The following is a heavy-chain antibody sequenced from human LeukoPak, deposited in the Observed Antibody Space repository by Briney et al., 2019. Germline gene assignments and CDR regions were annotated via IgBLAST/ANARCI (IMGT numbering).Heavy chain of an antibody. D-gene: IGHD3-10*01. CDR2: IT. V-gene: IGHV3-21*04. CDR1: GFSFSSYS. J-gene: IGHJ4*02. CDR3: AKDHGRDYYGSGRYDY. Sequence: GGSLRLSCAASGFSFSSYSMNWVRQAPGKGLEWVSSITVKGRFTISRDNAKNSLYLQMNSLRAEDTAVYYCAKDHGRDYYGSGRYDYWGQGTLVTVSS.